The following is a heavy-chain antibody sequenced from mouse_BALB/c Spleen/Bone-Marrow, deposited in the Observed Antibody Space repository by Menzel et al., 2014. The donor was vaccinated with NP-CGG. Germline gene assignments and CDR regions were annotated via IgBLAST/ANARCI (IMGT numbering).Heavy chain of an antibody. CDR1: GYTFTDYI. D-gene: IGHD2-4*01. V-gene: IGHV1-62-2*01. CDR3: ARHEEGGYDYDVGSYAMDY. J-gene: IGHJ4*01. CDR2: FYPGSNSI. Sequence: VQLQQSGAGLVKPGASVKLSCKASGYTFTDYIIHWVKQRSGQGLEWVGWFYPGSNSIKYNEKFKDKATLTADKSSNTVYMELSRLTSEDSAVYFCARHEEGGYDYDVGSYAMDYWGQGTSVTVSS.